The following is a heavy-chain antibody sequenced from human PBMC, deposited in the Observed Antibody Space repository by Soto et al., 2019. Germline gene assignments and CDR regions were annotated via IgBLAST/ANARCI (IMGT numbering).Heavy chain of an antibody. V-gene: IGHV4-39*01. CDR1: DGSIRGSGYY. D-gene: IGHD2-2*01. Sequence: PSETNCLTSTVADGSIRGSGYYWGWIRQPPGKGLEWIGSIYYSGSTYYNPSLKSRVTISVDTSKNQFSLKLSSVTAADTAVYYCARTPAVCIDYWGQGILVTVSS. CDR3: ARTPAVCIDY. CDR2: IYYSGST. J-gene: IGHJ4*02.